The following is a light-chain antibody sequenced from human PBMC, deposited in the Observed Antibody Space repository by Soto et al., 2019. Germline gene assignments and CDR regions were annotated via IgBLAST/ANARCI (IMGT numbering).Light chain of an antibody. CDR3: QQRSNWPPEYT. Sequence: EIVLTQSPATLSLSPGEIATLSCRASQSVSRYLAWYQQKPGKAPRLLIYDASNRATGIPARFSGSGSGTDFTLTISSLEPEDFAVYYCQQRSNWPPEYTFGQGTKLEIK. V-gene: IGKV3-11*01. J-gene: IGKJ2*01. CDR1: QSVSRY. CDR2: DAS.